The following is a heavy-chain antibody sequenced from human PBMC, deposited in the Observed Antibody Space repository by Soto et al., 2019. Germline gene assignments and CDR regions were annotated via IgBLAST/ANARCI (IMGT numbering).Heavy chain of an antibody. CDR1: GYTFTNYG. CDR2: INGYNGNT. V-gene: IGHV1-18*01. CDR3: AREGTYARSLDY. D-gene: IGHD3-10*01. J-gene: IGHJ4*02. Sequence: QVQLVQSGAEVKKPGASVKVSCKASGYTFTNYGIAWVRQAPGQGLEWMAWINGYNGNTKYAQKAQGRVTMTTDTSTNTAYIELRSLRSDDTAVYYCAREGTYARSLDYWGQGTLVTVSS.